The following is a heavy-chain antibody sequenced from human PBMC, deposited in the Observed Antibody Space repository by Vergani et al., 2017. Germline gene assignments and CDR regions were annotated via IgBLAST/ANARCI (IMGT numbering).Heavy chain of an antibody. J-gene: IGHJ5*02. CDR3: ARGFRCGELLDWFDP. Sequence: QVQLVQSGAEVKKPGASVKVSCKASGYTFTGYSMHWVRQAPGQGLEWMGWINPNSGGTNYAQKFQGWVTMTRDTSISTAYMELSRLRSDDTAVYYCARGFRCGELLDWFDPWGQGTLVTVSS. V-gene: IGHV1-2*04. CDR2: INPNSGGT. D-gene: IGHD3-10*01. CDR1: GYTFTGYS.